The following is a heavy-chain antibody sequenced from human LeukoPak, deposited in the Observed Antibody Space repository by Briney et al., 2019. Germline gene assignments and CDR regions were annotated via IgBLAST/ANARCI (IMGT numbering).Heavy chain of an antibody. V-gene: IGHV3-30*18. J-gene: IGHJ6*03. CDR2: ISYDGSNK. CDR1: GFTFSSYG. Sequence: PGGSLRLSCAASGFTFSSYGMHWVRQAPGKGLEWVAVISYDGSNKYYADSVKGRFTISRDNSKNTLYLQMNSLRAEDTALYYCVKDPGAGDPEGGYYYMDVWGKGTTVTVSS. CDR3: VKDPGAGDPEGGYYYMDV. D-gene: IGHD4-17*01.